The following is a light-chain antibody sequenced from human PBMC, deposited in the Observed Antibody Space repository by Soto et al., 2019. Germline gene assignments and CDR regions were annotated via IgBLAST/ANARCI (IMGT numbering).Light chain of an antibody. Sequence: MTQSPSTLSSSLVDRSXXSCRASQSVRTSLAWYQQRPGQPPRLLIHDASTRATGIPVRFSGSGSGTDFTLTISSLQSEDFAVYYCQQYDNWPWTFGQGTKVDIK. CDR1: QSVRTS. CDR2: DAS. V-gene: IGKV3D-15*01. J-gene: IGKJ1*01. CDR3: QQYDNWPWT.